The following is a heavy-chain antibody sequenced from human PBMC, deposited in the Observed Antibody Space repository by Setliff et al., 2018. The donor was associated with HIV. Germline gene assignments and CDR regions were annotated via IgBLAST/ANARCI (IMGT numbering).Heavy chain of an antibody. J-gene: IGHJ4*02. CDR2: INHSGST. CDR1: GGSFSGYY. Sequence: PSETLSLTCAVYGGSFSGYYWSWIRQPPGKGLEWIGEINHSGSTNYNPSLKSRVTISVDTSKNQFSLKLSSVTAADTAVYYCARNPVTTVTTRYFDYWGQGTLVTVSS. CDR3: ARNPVTTVTTRYFDY. V-gene: IGHV4-34*01. D-gene: IGHD4-4*01.